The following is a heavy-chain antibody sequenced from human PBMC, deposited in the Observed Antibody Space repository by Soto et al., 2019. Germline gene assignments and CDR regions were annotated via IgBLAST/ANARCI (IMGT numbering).Heavy chain of an antibody. V-gene: IGHV1-3*01. CDR3: AREYCTSTSCYSYFDP. Sequence: QVQLVQSGAEVKKPGASVKVSCKASGYTFSTYAVHWVRQAPGQRPEWMGWINPGNSNTKYSQKFQGRFTMTRDTXAXXAYMELSSLRSEDTAAYYCAREYCTSTSCYSYFDPWGQGTLVTVSS. D-gene: IGHD2-2*01. CDR1: GYTFSTYA. J-gene: IGHJ5*02. CDR2: INPGNSNT.